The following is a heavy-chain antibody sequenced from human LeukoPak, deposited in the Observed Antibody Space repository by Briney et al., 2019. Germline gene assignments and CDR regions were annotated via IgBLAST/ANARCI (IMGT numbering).Heavy chain of an antibody. CDR3: ARSDSAKAFNY. Sequence: SQTLSLTCAISGDTVSSNTAAWNWLRQSPSRGPEWLGRTFYRSKWFYDYAASVKSRITINSDTSKNQVSLHLNSVTPEDTAVYYCARSDSAKAFNYWGQGTLVTVSS. CDR2: TFYRSKWFY. V-gene: IGHV6-1*01. J-gene: IGHJ4*02. CDR1: GDTVSSNTAA. D-gene: IGHD2-21*02.